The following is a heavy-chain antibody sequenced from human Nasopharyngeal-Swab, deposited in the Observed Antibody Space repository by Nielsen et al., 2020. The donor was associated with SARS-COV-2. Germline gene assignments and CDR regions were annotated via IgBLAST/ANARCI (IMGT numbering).Heavy chain of an antibody. D-gene: IGHD4/OR15-4a*01. CDR2: IYPGDSTT. Sequence: GGSLRLPCQGSGYSFSTYWNGWVPQMPGKGLEWMGIIYPGDSTTKYRPSFQGQVTISADKSISTAYLQWSSLKASDTAMYFCARLYGGYVDYWGQGTLVTVSS. CDR3: ARLYGGYVDY. V-gene: IGHV5-51*01. J-gene: IGHJ4*02. CDR1: GYSFSTYW.